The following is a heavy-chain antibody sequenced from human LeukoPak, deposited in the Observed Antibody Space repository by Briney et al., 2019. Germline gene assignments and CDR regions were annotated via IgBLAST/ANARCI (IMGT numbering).Heavy chain of an antibody. D-gene: IGHD3-3*01. CDR2: IYYSGST. V-gene: IGHV4-59*01. CDR1: GGSISSYY. J-gene: IGHJ3*02. CDR3: ARDETIFGVPPGEGAFDI. Sequence: SETLSLTCTVSGGSISSYYWSWIRQPPGKGLEWIGYIYYSGSTNYNPSLKSRVTISVDTSKNQFSLKLSSVTAADTAVYYCARDETIFGVPPGEGAFDIWGQGTMVTVSS.